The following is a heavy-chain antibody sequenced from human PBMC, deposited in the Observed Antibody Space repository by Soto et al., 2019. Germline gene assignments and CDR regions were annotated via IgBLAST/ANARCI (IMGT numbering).Heavy chain of an antibody. V-gene: IGHV4-31*03. CDR1: GGSISSGGYY. CDR2: IYYSGST. CDR3: ARYELRRHNWFDP. J-gene: IGHJ5*02. D-gene: IGHD3-10*01. Sequence: LSLTCTVSGGSISSGGYYWSWIRQHPGKGLEWIGYIYYSGSTYYNPSLKSRVTISVDTSKNQFSLKLSSVTAADTAVYYCARYELRRHNWFDPWGQGTLVTVSS.